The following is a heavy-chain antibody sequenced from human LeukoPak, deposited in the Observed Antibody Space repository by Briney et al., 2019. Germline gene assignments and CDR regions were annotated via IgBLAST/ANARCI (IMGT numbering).Heavy chain of an antibody. Sequence: PGGSLRLSCAASGFTFDDYAMHWVRQAPGKGLEWVSGISWNSGSIGYADSVKGRFTISRDNAKNSLYLQMNSLRAEDTALYYCAKDKYSATTVTSIDYWGQGTLVTVSS. V-gene: IGHV3-9*01. J-gene: IGHJ4*02. CDR1: GFTFDDYA. CDR3: AKDKYSATTVTSIDY. D-gene: IGHD4-17*01. CDR2: ISWNSGSI.